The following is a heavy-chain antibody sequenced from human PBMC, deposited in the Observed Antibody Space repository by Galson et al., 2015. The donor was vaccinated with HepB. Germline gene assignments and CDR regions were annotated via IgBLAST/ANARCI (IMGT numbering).Heavy chain of an antibody. Sequence: LSLTCTVSGGSISTSFWTWIRQPPGKGLEWIGYIYYSGSTSYNPSLKSRITMSVDTSKNQFSLKLSSVTAADTAVYYCAAAWDYDGSGYYYDRKTRFDPWGQGTLVTVSS. CDR1: GGSISTSF. CDR3: AAAWDYDGSGYYYDRKTRFDP. V-gene: IGHV4-59*01. J-gene: IGHJ5*02. CDR2: IYYSGST. D-gene: IGHD3-22*01.